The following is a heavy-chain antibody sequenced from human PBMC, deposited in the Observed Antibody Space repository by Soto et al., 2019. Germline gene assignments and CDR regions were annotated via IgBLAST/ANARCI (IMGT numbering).Heavy chain of an antibody. CDR1: GGSISSGGYY. D-gene: IGHD1-1*01. J-gene: IGHJ6*02. Sequence: SSETLSLTCTVSGGSISSGGYYWSWIRQHPGKGLEWIGYIYYSGSTYYNPSLKSRVTISVDTSKNQFSLKLSSVTAADTAVYYCARDRPRRRNTYYYGMDVWGQGTTVTVSS. V-gene: IGHV4-31*03. CDR2: IYYSGST. CDR3: ARDRPRRRNTYYYGMDV.